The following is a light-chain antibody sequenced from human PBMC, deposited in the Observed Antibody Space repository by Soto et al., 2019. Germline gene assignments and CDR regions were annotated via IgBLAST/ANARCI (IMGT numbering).Light chain of an antibody. V-gene: IGKV3-15*01. Sequence: EIVMTQSRTILSVSPGERANVSCGACHSVSSRLAWYQQKRGQAPRLLLYGASTRATGLPARFSGSGSGTELTLTISSLQSEDFALYYCQHYTNWPLTFGGGTKVEIK. CDR1: HSVSSR. J-gene: IGKJ4*01. CDR3: QHYTNWPLT. CDR2: GAS.